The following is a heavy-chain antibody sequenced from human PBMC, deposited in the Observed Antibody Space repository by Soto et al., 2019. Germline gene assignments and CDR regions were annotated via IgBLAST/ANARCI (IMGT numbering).Heavy chain of an antibody. V-gene: IGHV3-21*01. CDR3: ARGPRGYSYVLNWFAH. Sequence: EVQLVESGGGLVKPGGSLRLSCAASGFTFSSYSMNWFRQAPGKGLEWVSSISSSSSYIYYADSVKGRFTISRDNAKNSLYLQMNSLRAEDTAVYYGARGPRGYSYVLNWFAHWGQGTLVTVSS. CDR2: ISSSSSYI. D-gene: IGHD5-18*01. J-gene: IGHJ5*02. CDR1: GFTFSSYS.